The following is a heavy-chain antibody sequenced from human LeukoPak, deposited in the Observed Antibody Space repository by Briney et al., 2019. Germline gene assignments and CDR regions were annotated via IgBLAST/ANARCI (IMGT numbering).Heavy chain of an antibody. CDR1: GFTFSSYA. V-gene: IGHV3-30*04. CDR2: ISYDGSNK. CDR3: ARKALVYDYVWGSYRSVYFDY. D-gene: IGHD3-16*02. Sequence: GGSLRLSCAASGFTFSSYAMHWVRQAPGKGLEWVAVISYDGSNKYYADSVKGRFTISRDNSKNTLYLQMNSLRAEDTAVYYCARKALVYDYVWGSYRSVYFDYWGQGTLVTVSS. J-gene: IGHJ4*02.